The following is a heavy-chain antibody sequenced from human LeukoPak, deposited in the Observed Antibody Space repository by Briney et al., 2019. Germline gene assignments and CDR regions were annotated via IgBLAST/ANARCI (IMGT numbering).Heavy chain of an antibody. CDR2: IYYHENT. J-gene: IGHJ4*02. CDR3: ARRAYSAAYWKHFDY. CDR1: GGSISNRNYH. V-gene: IGHV4-39*01. Sequence: SETLSLTCTVSGGSISNRNYHWGWIRQAPGKGLEWIGSIYYHENTYYNSSLKSRVTISVDTSKNQFSLKLNSVTAADTAVYFCARRAYSAAYWKHFDYWGQGTLVTVSS. D-gene: IGHD1-1*01.